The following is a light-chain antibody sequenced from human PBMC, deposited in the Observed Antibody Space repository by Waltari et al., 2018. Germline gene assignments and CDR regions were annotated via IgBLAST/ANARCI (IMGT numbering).Light chain of an antibody. Sequence: IHMTQSPSSLSASVGDRVTITCRASQTLSNYLNLYQQTPGEAPKLLSHGAVRLQNGVPSRFSSSGSGTNCTLTIRSLQPEDFATFYCHQGRSLPDTFGQGTNRKI. CDR3: HQGRSLPDT. CDR2: GAV. V-gene: IGKV1-39*01. CDR1: QTLSNY. J-gene: IGKJ2*01.